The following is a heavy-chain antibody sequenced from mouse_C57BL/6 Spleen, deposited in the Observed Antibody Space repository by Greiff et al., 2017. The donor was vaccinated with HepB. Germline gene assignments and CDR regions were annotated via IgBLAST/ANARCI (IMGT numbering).Heavy chain of an antibody. CDR1: GYTFTSYW. CDR2: INPSSGYT. D-gene: IGHD2-4*01. Sequence: VQLQQSGAELAKPGASVKLSCKASGYTFTSYWMHWVKQRPGQGLEWIGYINPSSGYTKYNQKFKDKATLTADKASSTAYMQLRSLTYADSAVYYAAGSDDHDEYYWGQGTTLTVSS. CDR3: AGSDDHDEYY. J-gene: IGHJ2*01. V-gene: IGHV1-7*01.